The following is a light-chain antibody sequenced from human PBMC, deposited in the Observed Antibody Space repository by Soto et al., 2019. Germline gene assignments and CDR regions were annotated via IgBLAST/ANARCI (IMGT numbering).Light chain of an antibody. Sequence: EIVMTQSPATLSLSRGERATLSCRASQSVGNNLAWYQQKPGQAPRLLIYGASTRATGVAARFSGSGSGTEFTLTINSLQSDDFVVYYCQQYNNWPPVTFGQGTKVEIK. CDR2: GAS. V-gene: IGKV3-15*01. J-gene: IGKJ1*01. CDR1: QSVGNN. CDR3: QQYNNWPPVT.